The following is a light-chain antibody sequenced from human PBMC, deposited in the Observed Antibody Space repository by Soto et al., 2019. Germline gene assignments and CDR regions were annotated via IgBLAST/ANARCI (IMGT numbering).Light chain of an antibody. V-gene: IGKV3-20*01. Sequence: EIVLTQSPGTLSLSKGQRASLSCRASQNVDKNYFAWYQQRPGQAPRVLIHHTSRRASGIPDRFSGGGSGTDFTLTISRLEPEDFAVYFCHQHTHSPGTFGQGTRVEIK. CDR2: HTS. J-gene: IGKJ1*01. CDR1: QNVDKNY. CDR3: HQHTHSPGT.